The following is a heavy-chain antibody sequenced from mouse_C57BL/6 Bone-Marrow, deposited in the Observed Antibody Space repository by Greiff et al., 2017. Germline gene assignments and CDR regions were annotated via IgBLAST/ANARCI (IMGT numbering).Heavy chain of an antibody. CDR3: ARSEGYGYVDFAY. Sequence: QVQLQQPGAELVKPGASVKLSCKASGYTFTSYWMHWVKQRPGQGLEWIGMIHPNSGSTNYNEKFKSKATMTVDKSSSTAYMQLISLTSEDSAVYYCARSEGYGYVDFAYWGQGTLVTVSA. D-gene: IGHD2-2*01. CDR1: GYTFTSYW. V-gene: IGHV1-64*01. CDR2: IHPNSGST. J-gene: IGHJ3*01.